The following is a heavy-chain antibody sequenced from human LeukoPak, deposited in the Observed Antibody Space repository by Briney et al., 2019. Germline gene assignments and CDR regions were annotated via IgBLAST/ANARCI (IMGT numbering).Heavy chain of an antibody. CDR2: IRYDGSNK. Sequence: GGSLRPSCAASGFTFSSYAMSWVRQAPGKGLERVAFIRYDGSNKYYADSVKGRFTISRDNSKNTLYLQMNSLRAEDTAVYYCETSSSSDDAFDIWGQGTMVTVSS. CDR3: ETSSSSDDAFDI. V-gene: IGHV3-30*02. CDR1: GFTFSSYA. D-gene: IGHD6-6*01. J-gene: IGHJ3*02.